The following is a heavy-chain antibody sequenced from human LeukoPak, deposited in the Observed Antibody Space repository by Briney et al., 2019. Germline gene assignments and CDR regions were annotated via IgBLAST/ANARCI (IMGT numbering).Heavy chain of an antibody. J-gene: IGHJ4*02. V-gene: IGHV1-18*01. Sequence: GASVKVPCKAPGYPFNTYGISWVRQAPGQGLEWMGWSSAYNGNTNYAQKSQGTVTMTTDTTTSTAYMDLRSLRSDDTAVDYCAREWPISRVYYFDYWGQGTLVTVSS. CDR1: GYPFNTYG. CDR2: SSAYNGNT. CDR3: AREWPISRVYYFDY. D-gene: IGHD2-2*01.